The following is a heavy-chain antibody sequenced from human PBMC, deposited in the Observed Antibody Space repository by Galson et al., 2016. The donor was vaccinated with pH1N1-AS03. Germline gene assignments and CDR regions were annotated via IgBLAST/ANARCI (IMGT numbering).Heavy chain of an antibody. CDR2: INPGGRGL. CDR1: GFTFSIYW. V-gene: IGHV3-7*03. D-gene: IGHD6-19*01. CDR3: ARFGKNGWDLDS. J-gene: IGHJ4*02. Sequence: SLRLSCAASGFTFSIYWMTWVRQTPGKGLEWVATINPGGRGLYNADSLQGRFSISRDDAKNSLYLQMSSLRVDDTAVYYCARFGKNGWDLDSWGQGTLVSVSS.